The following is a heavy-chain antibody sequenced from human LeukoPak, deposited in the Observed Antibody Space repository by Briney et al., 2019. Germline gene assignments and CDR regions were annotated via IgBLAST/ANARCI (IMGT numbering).Heavy chain of an antibody. CDR1: GGSLSSYY. J-gene: IGHJ3*02. V-gene: IGHV4-59*01. CDR3: ARDHCGGDCYFPDAFDI. D-gene: IGHD2-21*02. Sequence: SETLYLTCTVSGGSLSSYYWSWIRQPPGKGLEWIGYIYYSGSTNYNPSLKSRVTISVDTSKNQFSLKLRSVTAADTAVYYCARDHCGGDCYFPDAFDIWGQGTMVTVSS. CDR2: IYYSGST.